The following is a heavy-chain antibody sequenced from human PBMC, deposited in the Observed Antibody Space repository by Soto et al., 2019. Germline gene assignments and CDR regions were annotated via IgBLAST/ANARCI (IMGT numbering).Heavy chain of an antibody. Sequence: SVKVSCKASGGTFSSYAISWVRQAPGQGLEWMGGIIPIFGTANYAQKFQGRVTITADESTSTAYMELSSLRSEDTAVYYCARDRVGATHNWFDPWGQGTLVTVSS. V-gene: IGHV1-69*13. CDR2: IIPIFGTA. D-gene: IGHD1-26*01. CDR1: GGTFSSYA. CDR3: ARDRVGATHNWFDP. J-gene: IGHJ5*02.